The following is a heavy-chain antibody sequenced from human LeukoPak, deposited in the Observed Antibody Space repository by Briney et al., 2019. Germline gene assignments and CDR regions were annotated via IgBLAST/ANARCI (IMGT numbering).Heavy chain of an antibody. CDR3: ARDRYNWNYGAQDV. J-gene: IGHJ6*04. CDR2: INWNGGST. V-gene: IGHV3-20*04. CDR1: GFTFGDYG. Sequence: PGGSLRLSCAASGFTFGDYGMSWVRQAPGKGLEWASGINWNGGSTGYADSVKGRFTISRDNAKNSLYLQMNSLRAEDTALYYCARDRYNWNYGAQDVWGKGTTVTVSS. D-gene: IGHD1-7*01.